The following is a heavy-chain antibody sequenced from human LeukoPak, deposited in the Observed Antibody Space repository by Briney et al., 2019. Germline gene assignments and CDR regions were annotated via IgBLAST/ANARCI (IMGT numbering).Heavy chain of an antibody. Sequence: PGGSLRLSCAGSGFTFSSYWMHWVRQAPGKGLVWVSRINSDDSSTSYADSVKGRFTISRDNAKNTLYLQMNSLRAEDTAVYYCARGQEDTALYYFDYWGQGTLVTVSS. CDR2: INSDDSST. V-gene: IGHV3-74*01. J-gene: IGHJ4*02. CDR3: ARGQEDTALYYFDY. CDR1: GFTFSSYW. D-gene: IGHD5-18*01.